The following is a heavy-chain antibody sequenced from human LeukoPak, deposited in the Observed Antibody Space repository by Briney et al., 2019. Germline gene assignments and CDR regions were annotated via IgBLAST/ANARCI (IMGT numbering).Heavy chain of an antibody. V-gene: IGHV1-2*02. CDR1: GYTFTGYY. Sequence: ASVKVSCKASGYTFTGYYIHWVRQAPGQGLEWMGWMNPNSGGTNYAQKFQGRVTMTRDTSISTAYMELSRLRSDDTAVYYCARDLLVVRGVINFLQFWGQGTLVTVSS. J-gene: IGHJ4*02. D-gene: IGHD3-10*01. CDR3: ARDLLVVRGVINFLQF. CDR2: MNPNSGGT.